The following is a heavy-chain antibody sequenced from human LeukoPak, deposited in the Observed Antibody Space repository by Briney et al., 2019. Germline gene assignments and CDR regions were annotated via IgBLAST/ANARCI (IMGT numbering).Heavy chain of an antibody. CDR3: ARFYSGSYHGDY. Sequence: PSETLSLTCTVSGGSISSSSYYWGWIRQPPGKGLEWIGSIYYSGSTYYNPSLKSRVTISVDTSKNQFSLKLSSVTAADTAVYYCARFYSGSYHGDYWGQGTLVTVSS. CDR1: GGSISSSSYY. J-gene: IGHJ4*02. D-gene: IGHD1-26*01. V-gene: IGHV4-39*01. CDR2: IYYSGST.